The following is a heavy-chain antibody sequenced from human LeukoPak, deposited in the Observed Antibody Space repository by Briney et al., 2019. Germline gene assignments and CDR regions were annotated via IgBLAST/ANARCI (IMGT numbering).Heavy chain of an antibody. CDR2: IYYSEST. V-gene: IGHV4-59*01. J-gene: IGHJ3*02. CDR3: ARGRVGDGYAVDAFDI. CDR1: VGSISSYY. Sequence: PSETLSLTCTVSVGSISSYYWSWIRQPPGKGLEWIGYIYYSESTNYNPSLKSRVTISVDTSKNQFSLKLSSVTAADTAVYYCARGRVGDGYAVDAFDIWGQGTMVTVSS. D-gene: IGHD5-24*01.